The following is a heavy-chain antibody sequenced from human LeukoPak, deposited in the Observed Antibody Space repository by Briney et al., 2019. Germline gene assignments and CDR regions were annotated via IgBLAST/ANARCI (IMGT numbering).Heavy chain of an antibody. CDR2: IYYSGST. D-gene: IGHD3-22*01. J-gene: IGHJ3*02. CDR1: GGSISSYY. CDR3: ARGSGPYYYDSSGYAFDI. V-gene: IGHV4-59*01. Sequence: PSETLSLTCTVSGGSISSYYWSWIRQPPGKGLEWIGYIYYSGSTNYNPSLKSRVTISVDTSKNQFSLKLSSVTAADTAVYYCARGSGPYYYDSSGYAFDIWGQGTMVTVPS.